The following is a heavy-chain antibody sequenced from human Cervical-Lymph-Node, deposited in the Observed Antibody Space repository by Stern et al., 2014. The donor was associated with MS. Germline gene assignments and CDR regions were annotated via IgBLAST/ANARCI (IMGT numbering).Heavy chain of an antibody. CDR2: INPSIGGT. Sequence: VQLVQSGAEVKKPGASVKVSCRSSGYSFTDYYFHWVRQAPGQGLEWMGCINPSIGGTHYAQQFQGRVTMTRGSSMNTAYMEMSRLRSDDTAVYYCQAFPAYWGQGTLITVSS. V-gene: IGHV1-2*02. CDR3: QAFPAY. J-gene: IGHJ4*02. CDR1: GYSFTDYY.